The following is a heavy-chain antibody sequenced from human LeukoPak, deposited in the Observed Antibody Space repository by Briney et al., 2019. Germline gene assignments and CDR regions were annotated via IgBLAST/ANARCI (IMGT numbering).Heavy chain of an antibody. CDR2: IDPSDSYT. J-gene: IGHJ4*02. V-gene: IGHV5-10-1*01. Sequence: GESLKISCKGSGYSFTSYWISWVRQMPGKGLEWMGRIDPSDSYTNYSPSFQGHVTISADKSTSTAYLQWSSLKASDTAMYYCANYYDILTGYYNWGQGTLVTVSS. CDR1: GYSFTSYW. D-gene: IGHD3-9*01. CDR3: ANYYDILTGYYN.